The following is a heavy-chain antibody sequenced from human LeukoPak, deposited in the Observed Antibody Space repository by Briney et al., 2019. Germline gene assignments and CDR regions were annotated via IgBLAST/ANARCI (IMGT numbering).Heavy chain of an antibody. CDR3: GQSAVGHYYYSFMDG. J-gene: IGHJ6*03. CDR2: IYYSGST. V-gene: IGHV4-61*01. D-gene: IGHD2/OR15-2a*01. Sequence: PSETLSLTCTVSGGSFSSGSYYWSWIRQPPGTGLEWIGYIYYSGSTNNNPSLKSRVTISVDPPKNQFSLKLSSVTAADPAVYYCGQSAVGHYYYSFMDGWGKATTVTVSS. CDR1: GGSFSSGSYY.